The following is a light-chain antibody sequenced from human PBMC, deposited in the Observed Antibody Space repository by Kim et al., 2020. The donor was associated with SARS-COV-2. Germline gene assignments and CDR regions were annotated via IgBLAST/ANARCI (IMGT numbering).Light chain of an antibody. V-gene: IGLV6-57*03. Sequence: KTVTTSCPLSSGRIAGSYWQVYQQRPGSAPTTLISEDNQKPSGVPDRFSGSVDDSSNSASLTISGLRPEDEAHYYCQSYDTRSHEVFGGGTQLTVL. CDR2: EDN. CDR1: SGRIAGSY. CDR3: QSYDTRSHEV. J-gene: IGLJ3*02.